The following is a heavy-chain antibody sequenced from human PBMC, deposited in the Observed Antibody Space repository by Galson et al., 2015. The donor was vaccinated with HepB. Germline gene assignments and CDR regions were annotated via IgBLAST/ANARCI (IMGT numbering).Heavy chain of an antibody. J-gene: IGHJ4*02. CDR3: AKETYSTSFAFDC. CDR1: GFTFGDYA. CDR2: ISWNNYPI. V-gene: IGHV3-9*01. D-gene: IGHD6-6*01. Sequence: SLRLSCAGSGFTFGDYAMHWVRQAPGKGLEWVSGISWNNYPIGYAESVKGRFTISRDNAKKSLYLQMNSLRHEDTAFYFCAKETYSTSFAFDCWGQGTLVTVSS.